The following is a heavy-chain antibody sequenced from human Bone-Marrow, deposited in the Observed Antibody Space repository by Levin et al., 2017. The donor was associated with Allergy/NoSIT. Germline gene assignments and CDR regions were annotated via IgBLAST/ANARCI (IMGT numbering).Heavy chain of an antibody. J-gene: IGHJ4*02. V-gene: IGHV3-23*01. CDR1: GFTFSSYA. Sequence: AGGSLRLSCAASGFTFSSYAMSWVRQAPGKGLEWVSAISGSGGSTYYADSVKGRFTISRDNSKNTLYLQMNSLRAEDTAVYYCAKDPRTSQPDSSTSCYTQECDYWGQGTLVTVSS. CDR2: ISGSGGST. CDR3: AKDPRTSQPDSSTSCYTQECDY. D-gene: IGHD2-2*02.